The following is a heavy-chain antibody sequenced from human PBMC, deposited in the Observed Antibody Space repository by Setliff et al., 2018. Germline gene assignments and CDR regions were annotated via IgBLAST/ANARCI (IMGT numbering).Heavy chain of an antibody. CDR2: INYSGST. D-gene: IGHD5-12*01. CDR3: AKVDIDYIMTRDNTWQYFFCMDV. Sequence: SETLSLTCSVLGDSLSSGTQYWAWIRQPPGRGLEWIGNINYSGSTYYNPSLKSRVTMSVDASKNQVSLKVTSVTAEDTAVYYCAKVDIDYIMTRDNTWQYFFCMDVWGRGTTVTVSS. V-gene: IGHV4-39*01. J-gene: IGHJ6*03. CDR1: GDSLSSGTQY.